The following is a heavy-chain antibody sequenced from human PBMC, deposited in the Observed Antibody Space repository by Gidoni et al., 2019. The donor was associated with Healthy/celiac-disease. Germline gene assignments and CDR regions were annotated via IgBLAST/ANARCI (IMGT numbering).Heavy chain of an antibody. J-gene: IGHJ4*02. CDR3: AKGENQLWLPQN. CDR2: ISGSGGRT. Sequence: EVQLLESVGGLVQPVGSRRRSCAASGFTFSCYAMSWVLPAPGKGLEWVSAISGSGGRTYYADSVKGRFTISRDNSKNTLYLQMNSLRAEDTAVYYCAKGENQLWLPQNWGQGTLVTVSS. V-gene: IGHV3-23*01. D-gene: IGHD5-18*01. CDR1: GFTFSCYA.